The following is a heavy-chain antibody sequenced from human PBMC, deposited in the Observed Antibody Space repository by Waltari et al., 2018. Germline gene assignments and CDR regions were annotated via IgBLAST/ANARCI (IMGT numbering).Heavy chain of an antibody. J-gene: IGHJ5*02. CDR3: ARSGSYRNWFDP. V-gene: IGHV1-69*13. Sequence: VQLVQSGAEVKKPGATVKISCKVSGYTFTDYYMHWVQQAPGQGLEWMGRIIPIFGTANYAQKFQGRVTITADKSTSTAYMELSSLRSEDTAVYYCARSGSYRNWFDPWGQGTLVTVSS. CDR2: IIPIFGTA. D-gene: IGHD1-26*01. CDR1: GYTFTDYY.